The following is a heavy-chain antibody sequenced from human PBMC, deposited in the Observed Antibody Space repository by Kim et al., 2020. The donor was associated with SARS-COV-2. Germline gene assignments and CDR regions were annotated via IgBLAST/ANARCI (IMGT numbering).Heavy chain of an antibody. J-gene: IGHJ5*02. CDR1: GFTFDDYA. Sequence: GGSLRLSCAASGFTFDDYAMHWVRQAPGKGLEWVSGISWNSGSIGYADSVKGRFTISRDNAKNSLYLQMNSLRAEDTALYYCAKDLGTIGGSWFDPWGQGTLVTVSS. D-gene: IGHD1-1*01. V-gene: IGHV3-9*01. CDR2: ISWNSGSI. CDR3: AKDLGTIGGSWFDP.